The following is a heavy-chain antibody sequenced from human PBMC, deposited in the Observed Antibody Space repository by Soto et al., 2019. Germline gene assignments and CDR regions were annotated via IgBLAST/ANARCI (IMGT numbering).Heavy chain of an antibody. CDR3: ARRWGRSFDY. V-gene: IGHV4-59*08. Sequence: QVQLQESGPGLVKPSETLSLTCTVSGGSISSYYWSWIRQPPGKGLEWIGYIYYSGSTNYNPSLKRRITISLDTSKNQFSLKLSSVSAADTAVYFCARRWGRSFDYWGQGTLVTVSS. J-gene: IGHJ4*02. CDR1: GGSISSYY. CDR2: IYYSGST. D-gene: IGHD2-15*01.